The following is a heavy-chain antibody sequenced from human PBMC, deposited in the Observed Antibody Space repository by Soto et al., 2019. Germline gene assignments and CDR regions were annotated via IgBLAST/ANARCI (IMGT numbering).Heavy chain of an antibody. CDR2: IYWNDDK. CDR1: GISLNTSGVG. V-gene: IGHV2-5*01. CDR3: AHFFRIAGRNPYYFDY. Sequence: QITLKESGPTLVKPTQTLTLTCTFSGISLNTSGVGVGWIRQPTGKALEWLALIYWNDDKRYSPSLKSRLTITKDTSKNQVVLTMTNMDPVDTATYYSAHFFRIAGRNPYYFDYWGQGTLVTVSS. D-gene: IGHD6-6*01. J-gene: IGHJ4*02.